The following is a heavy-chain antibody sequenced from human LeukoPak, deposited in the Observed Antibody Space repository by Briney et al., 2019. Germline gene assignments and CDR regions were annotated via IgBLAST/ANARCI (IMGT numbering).Heavy chain of an antibody. CDR2: IIPIFGTA. CDR1: GYTFTSYG. J-gene: IGHJ4*02. V-gene: IGHV1-69*13. Sequence: GASVKVSCKASGYTFTSYGISWVRQAPGQGLEWMGGIIPIFGTANYAQKFQGRVTITADESTSTAYMELSSLRSEDTAVYYCARARGGYGDYRRGDYFDYWGREPWSPSPQ. D-gene: IGHD4-17*01. CDR3: ARARGGYGDYRRGDYFDY.